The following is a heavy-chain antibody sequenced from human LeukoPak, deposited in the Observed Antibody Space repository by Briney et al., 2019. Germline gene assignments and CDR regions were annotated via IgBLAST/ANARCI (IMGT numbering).Heavy chain of an antibody. CDR3: ARASIDYGSGSLNWFDP. Sequence: ASVKVSCKASGYTFTSYAMHWVRQAPGQRLEWMGWINAGNGNTKYSQKFQGRVTITRDTSASTAYMELSSLRSEDTAVYYCARASIDYGSGSLNWFDPWGQGTLVTVSS. V-gene: IGHV1-3*01. J-gene: IGHJ5*02. CDR2: INAGNGNT. D-gene: IGHD3-10*01. CDR1: GYTFTSYA.